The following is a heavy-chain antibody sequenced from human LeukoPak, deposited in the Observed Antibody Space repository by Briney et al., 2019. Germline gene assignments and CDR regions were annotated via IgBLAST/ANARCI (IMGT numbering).Heavy chain of an antibody. J-gene: IGHJ4*02. CDR1: GFTFSSYG. Sequence: PGGSLRLSCAASGFTFSSYGMHWVRQAPGKGLEWVAFIKSDESNKHYADSVKGRFTISRDNSKNTLYLQMNSLRPEDTAVYYCAKGISGEDYRLFFWGQGALVTVSS. V-gene: IGHV3-30*02. D-gene: IGHD3-16*02. CDR2: IKSDESNK. CDR3: AKGISGEDYRLFF.